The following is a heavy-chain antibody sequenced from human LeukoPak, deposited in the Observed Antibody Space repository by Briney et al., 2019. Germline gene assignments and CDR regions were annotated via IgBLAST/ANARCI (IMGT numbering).Heavy chain of an antibody. Sequence: SETLSLTCTVSGGSISSYYWSWIRQPPGKGLEWIGYIYYSGSTNYNPSLKSRVTISVDTSKNQFSLKLSSVTAADTAVYYCTHYDILTGYLDYWGQGTLVTVSS. CDR2: IYYSGST. V-gene: IGHV4-59*01. CDR1: GGSISSYY. J-gene: IGHJ4*02. CDR3: THYDILTGYLDY. D-gene: IGHD3-9*01.